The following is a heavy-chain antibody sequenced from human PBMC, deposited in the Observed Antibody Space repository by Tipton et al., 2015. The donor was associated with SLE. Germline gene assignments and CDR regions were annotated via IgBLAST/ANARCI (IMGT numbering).Heavy chain of an antibody. CDR1: GGSISGSPYY. Sequence: TLSLTCTVSGGSISGSPYYWAWIRQPPGKGLEWIGYIYYTGDTKYNPSLKSRVTISVDTSKNQFSLKLSSMTAADTAVYYCARAGYSYDSGYYFDHWGQGTLVTVSS. V-gene: IGHV4-61*05. CDR3: ARAGYSYDSGYYFDH. J-gene: IGHJ4*02. CDR2: IYYTGDT. D-gene: IGHD5-18*01.